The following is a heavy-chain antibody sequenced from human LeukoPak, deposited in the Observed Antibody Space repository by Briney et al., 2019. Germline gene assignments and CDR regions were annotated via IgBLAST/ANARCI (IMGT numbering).Heavy chain of an antibody. J-gene: IGHJ4*02. V-gene: IGHV7-4-1*02. CDR3: ARGIVVVPAAPLDY. D-gene: IGHD2-2*01. Sequence: ASVKVSCKASGYTFTSYAMNWVRQAPGQGLEWMGWINTNTGNPTYAQGFTGRFVFSLDTSVSTAYLQISSLKSEDTAVYYCARGIVVVPAAPLDYWGQGTLVTVFS. CDR1: GYTFTSYA. CDR2: INTNTGNP.